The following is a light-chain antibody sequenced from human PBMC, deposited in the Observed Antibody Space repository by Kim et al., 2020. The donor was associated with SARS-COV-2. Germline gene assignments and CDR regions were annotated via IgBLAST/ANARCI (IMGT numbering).Light chain of an antibody. J-gene: IGKJ1*01. CDR1: RSGGSSY. CDR3: QQYGSSPWT. CDR2: GAS. Sequence: SPGERATLSCRASRSGGSSYLAWYQQKPGQAPSVLIHGASSRATGIPDRFSGSGSGTDFTLTISRLEPEDFAVYYCQQYGSSPWTFGQGTKVDIK. V-gene: IGKV3-20*01.